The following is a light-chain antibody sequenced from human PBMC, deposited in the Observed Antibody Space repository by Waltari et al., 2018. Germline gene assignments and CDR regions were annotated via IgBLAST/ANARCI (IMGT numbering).Light chain of an antibody. J-gene: IGKJ4*01. Sequence: DIQMTQSPSSLSASVGDRVTITCRASQAISNYLAWYQQKPGKVPKLLIYAASILQSGVPSRFSGTGSGTGFSLTISSLQPEDVATYYCQKYNSAPLTFGGGT. CDR3: QKYNSAPLT. CDR1: QAISNY. CDR2: AAS. V-gene: IGKV1-27*01.